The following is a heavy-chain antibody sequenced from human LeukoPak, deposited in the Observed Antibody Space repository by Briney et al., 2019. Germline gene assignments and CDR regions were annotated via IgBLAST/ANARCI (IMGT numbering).Heavy chain of an antibody. CDR3: AKPGTYYYDSSGYPN. Sequence: GGSLRLSCAASGFTFSDYYMEWIRQAPGKGLEWVSAISGSGGSTYYADSVKGRFTISRDNSKNTLYLQMNSLRAEDTAVYYCAKPGTYYYDSSGYPNWGQGTLVTVSS. J-gene: IGHJ4*02. CDR2: ISGSGGST. D-gene: IGHD3-22*01. CDR1: GFTFSDYY. V-gene: IGHV3-23*01.